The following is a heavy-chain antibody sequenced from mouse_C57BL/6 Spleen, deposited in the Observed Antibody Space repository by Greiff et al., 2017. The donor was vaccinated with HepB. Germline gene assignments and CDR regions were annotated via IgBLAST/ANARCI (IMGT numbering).Heavy chain of an antibody. D-gene: IGHD2-4*01. V-gene: IGHV1-59*01. CDR1: GYTFTSYW. CDR2: IDPSDSYT. CDR3: ARGHYDYHGLFDY. J-gene: IGHJ2*01. Sequence: QVHVKQPGAELVRPGTSVKLSCKASGYTFTSYWMHWVKQRPGQGLEWIGVIDPSDSYTNYNQKFKGKATLTVDTSSSTAYMQLSSLTSEDSAVYYCARGHYDYHGLFDYWGQGTTLTVSS.